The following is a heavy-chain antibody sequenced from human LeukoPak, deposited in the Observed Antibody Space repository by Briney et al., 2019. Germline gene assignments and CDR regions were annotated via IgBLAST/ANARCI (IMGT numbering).Heavy chain of an antibody. J-gene: IGHJ6*03. CDR2: IYTSGST. CDR3: ARDFSSSSTVYYYYYMDV. D-gene: IGHD6-6*01. CDR1: GGSISSGSYY. V-gene: IGHV4-61*02. Sequence: SETLSLTCTVSGGSISSGSYYWSWIRQPAGKGLEWIGRIYTSGSTNYNPSLKSRVSISLDTSKNQFSLKLSSVTAGDTAIYYCARDFSSSSTVYYYYYMDVWGKGTTVTVSS.